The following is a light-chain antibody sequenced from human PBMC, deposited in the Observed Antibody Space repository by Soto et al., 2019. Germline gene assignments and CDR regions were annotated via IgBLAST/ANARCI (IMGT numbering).Light chain of an antibody. CDR2: GAS. V-gene: IGKV3-20*01. Sequence: EIVMTQSPATLSVSPGERATLSCRASQSVSSNLAWYQQKPGQAPRLLIYGASSRATGIPDRFSGSGSGTDFTLTISRLEPEDFAVYYCQHYDSSPTFGGGTKVDIK. CDR1: QSVSSN. CDR3: QHYDSSPT. J-gene: IGKJ4*01.